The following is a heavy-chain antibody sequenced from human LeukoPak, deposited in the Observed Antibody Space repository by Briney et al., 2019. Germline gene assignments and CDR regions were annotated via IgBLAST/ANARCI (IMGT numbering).Heavy chain of an antibody. CDR3: AKDGRYDYGDPHFDY. Sequence: GGSLRLSCAASGFTFSSHGMNWVRQAPGRGLEWVSGVTGSGGTTYYADSVKGRFTVSRDNSKNTLYLQLNSLRADDTAIYYCAKDGRYDYGDPHFDYWGQGTLVTVSS. CDR1: GFTFSSHG. V-gene: IGHV3-23*01. J-gene: IGHJ4*02. CDR2: VTGSGGTT. D-gene: IGHD4-17*01.